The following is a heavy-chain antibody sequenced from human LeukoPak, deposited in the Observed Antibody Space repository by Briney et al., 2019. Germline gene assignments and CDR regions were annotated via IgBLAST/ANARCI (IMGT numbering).Heavy chain of an antibody. V-gene: IGHV1-2*02. Sequence: ASVKVSCKASGYTFTGYYMHWVRQAPGQGLEWMGWINPNSGGTNYAQKFQGRVTMTTDTSTSTAYMELRSLRSDDTAVYYCAKGYYYDSSGYLPEHPSDYWGQGTLVTVSS. CDR3: AKGYYYDSSGYLPEHPSDY. D-gene: IGHD3-22*01. J-gene: IGHJ4*02. CDR1: GYTFTGYY. CDR2: INPNSGGT.